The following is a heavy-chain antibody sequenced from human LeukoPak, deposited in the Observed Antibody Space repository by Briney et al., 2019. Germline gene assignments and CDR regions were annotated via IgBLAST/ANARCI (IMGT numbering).Heavy chain of an antibody. Sequence: SETLSLTCAVYGGSFSGYYWSWIRQPPGKGLEWIGEINHSGSTNYNPSLKSRVTISVDTSKNQFSLQLNSVTPEDTAVYYCARGGPDSGYYSAFDYWGQGTLVTVSS. CDR2: INHSGST. V-gene: IGHV4-34*01. D-gene: IGHD3-22*01. CDR3: ARGGPDSGYYSAFDY. CDR1: GGSFSGYY. J-gene: IGHJ4*02.